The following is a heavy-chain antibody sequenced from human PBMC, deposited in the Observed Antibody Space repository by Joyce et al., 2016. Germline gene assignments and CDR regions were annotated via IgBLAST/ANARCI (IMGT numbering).Heavy chain of an antibody. CDR3: ARDFQYRGATYHGMDV. J-gene: IGHJ6*02. CDR1: GFTLSSYR. D-gene: IGHD5-12*01. Sequence: QVQLVESGGGVVQPGKSLRLFCAASGFTLSSYRMHWVRQAPGEGLAWVAVISYDGSNKYSTDSVQGRFTISGDNSKNTLYLQVNSLRSEDTAVYYCARDFQYRGATYHGMDVWGQGTTVTVSS. V-gene: IGHV3-30*03. CDR2: ISYDGSNK.